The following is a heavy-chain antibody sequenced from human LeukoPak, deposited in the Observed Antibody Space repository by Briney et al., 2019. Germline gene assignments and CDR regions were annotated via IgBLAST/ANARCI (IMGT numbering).Heavy chain of an antibody. Sequence: GGSLRLPCAASGFTFSSYSMNWVRQAPGKGLEWVSSISSSSYIYYADSVKGRFTISRDNAKNSLYLQMNSLRAEDTAVYYCATGLAAAGTVYWGQGTLVTVSS. J-gene: IGHJ4*02. V-gene: IGHV3-21*01. D-gene: IGHD6-13*01. CDR1: GFTFSSYS. CDR3: ATGLAAAGTVY. CDR2: ISSSSYI.